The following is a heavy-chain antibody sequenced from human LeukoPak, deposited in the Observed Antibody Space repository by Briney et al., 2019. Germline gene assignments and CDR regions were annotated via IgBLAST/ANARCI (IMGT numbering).Heavy chain of an antibody. CDR3: SSTKYGGYSDY. D-gene: IGHD4-23*01. Sequence: GGSLRLSCAAYGFTFSTYWMHWVRQAPGKGQVLVSRINSDGSSTSYADSVKGRFSISRDNAKNTLYLQMYSLRAEDTAVYYCSSTKYGGYSDYWGQGTLVTVSS. CDR1: GFTFSTYW. V-gene: IGHV3-74*01. CDR2: INSDGSST. J-gene: IGHJ4*02.